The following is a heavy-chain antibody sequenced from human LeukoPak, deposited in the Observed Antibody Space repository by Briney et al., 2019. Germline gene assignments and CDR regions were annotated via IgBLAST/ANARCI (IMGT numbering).Heavy chain of an antibody. CDR3: ARSGAARYLDS. D-gene: IGHD6-6*01. CDR1: GSTFSNFW. J-gene: IGHJ4*02. V-gene: IGHV3-7*01. CDR2: IKEDGSEK. Sequence: PGGSLRFSCADSGSTFSNFWMTWVRQAPGKGLEWVANIKEDGSEKYYVDPVKGRFTISRDNAKISLYLQMNSLRADDTAVYYCARSGAARYLDSWGQGTLVTVSS.